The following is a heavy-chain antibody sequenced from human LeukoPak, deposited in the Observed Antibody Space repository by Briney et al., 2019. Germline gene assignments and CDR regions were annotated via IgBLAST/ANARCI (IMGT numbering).Heavy chain of an antibody. V-gene: IGHV4-4*09. D-gene: IGHD3-22*01. J-gene: IGHJ5*02. Sequence: SETLSLTCTVSGGSIGSYYWSWIRQPPGKGLQWIGYSFPSGSTNFNPSLRSRVTISIDTSKNHFSLKLTSVTAADTAVYYCARQSCYASSGYWSLDPWGQGILVTVSS. CDR2: SFPSGST. CDR3: ARQSCYASSGYWSLDP. CDR1: GGSIGSYY.